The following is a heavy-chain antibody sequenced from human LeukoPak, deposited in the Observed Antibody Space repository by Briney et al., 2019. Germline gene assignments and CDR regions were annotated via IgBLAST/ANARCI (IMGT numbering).Heavy chain of an antibody. CDR1: GDSISSFY. D-gene: IGHD4-17*01. CDR3: ARDSYGDYI. J-gene: IGHJ4*02. V-gene: IGHV4-59*01. Sequence: ETLSLTCTVSGDSISSFYWSWIRQPPGKGLEWIGYIYYSGSTDYNPSLKSRVTISADTSKNQFSLKLSSVTAADTAVYYCARDSYGDYIWGQGTLVTVSS. CDR2: IYYSGST.